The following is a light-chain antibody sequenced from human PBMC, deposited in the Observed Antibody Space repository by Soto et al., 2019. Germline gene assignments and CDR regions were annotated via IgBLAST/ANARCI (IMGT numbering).Light chain of an antibody. J-gene: IGKJ1*01. Sequence: IQMTQSPSTLSASVGDRVTITCRASQSISSWLAWYQQKPGKAPKLLIYKASSLESGVPSRFSGSGSGTDFTLTISSLQAEDVAVYYCQQYYSTPRTFGHGTKV. CDR1: QSISSW. V-gene: IGKV1-5*03. CDR2: KAS. CDR3: QQYYSTPRT.